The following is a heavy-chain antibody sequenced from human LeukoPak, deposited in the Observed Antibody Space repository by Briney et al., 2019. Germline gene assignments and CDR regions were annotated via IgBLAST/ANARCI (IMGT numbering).Heavy chain of an antibody. Sequence: GGSLRLSCAASGFTFRTYYMHWVRQAPGKGLVWVSRIDGDGNITTYADSVKGRFTISRDNSKNTLYLQMNSLRAEDTAVYYCAKDPYYDILTGYYDYWGQGTLVTVSS. CDR1: GFTFRTYY. J-gene: IGHJ4*02. CDR2: IDGDGNIT. V-gene: IGHV3-74*01. D-gene: IGHD3-9*01. CDR3: AKDPYYDILTGYYDY.